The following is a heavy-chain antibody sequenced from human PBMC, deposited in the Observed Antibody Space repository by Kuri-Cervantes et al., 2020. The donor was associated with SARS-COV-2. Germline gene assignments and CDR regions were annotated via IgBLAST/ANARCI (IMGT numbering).Heavy chain of an antibody. CDR2: IRYDGSNK. Sequence: GGSLRLSCAASGFTFSSYAMHWVRQGPDTGLEWVAFIRYDGSNKYYADSVKGRFTISRDNSKNTLYLQMNSLRAEDTAVYYCARDREWPRKDAFDIWGQGTMVTVSS. CDR1: GFTFSSYA. D-gene: IGHD5-12*01. CDR3: ARDREWPRKDAFDI. V-gene: IGHV3-30*02. J-gene: IGHJ3*02.